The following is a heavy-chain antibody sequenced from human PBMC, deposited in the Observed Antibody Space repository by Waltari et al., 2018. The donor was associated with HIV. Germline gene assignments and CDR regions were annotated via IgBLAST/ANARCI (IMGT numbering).Heavy chain of an antibody. CDR3: STSRPGAMFGDA. CDR2: MNPSTGNA. J-gene: IGHJ5*02. V-gene: IGHV1-8*02. D-gene: IGHD3-3*01. Sequence: QGQLEEPGAEVTPSGASVRISGKASGYRSNNDDINWLRQATGQGLEGMGWMNPSTGNAGCAHNFQGRVVMTRDIPINTAYMELSGLTSHDAAVYYCSTSRPGAMFGDAWGQGTLVTVSS. CDR1: GYRSNNDD.